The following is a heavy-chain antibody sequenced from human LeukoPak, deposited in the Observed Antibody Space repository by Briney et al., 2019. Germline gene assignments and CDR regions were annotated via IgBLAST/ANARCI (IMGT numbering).Heavy chain of an antibody. D-gene: IGHD3-3*01. Sequence: QPGRSLRLSCAASGFTFSSFGMHWVRQAPGKGLEWVAVIWYDGTNKYYADSVKGRFTISRDNSKNTLYLQMNSLRAEDTAVYYCARRGGIHLEYSGYWGQGTLVTVSS. CDR2: IWYDGTNK. CDR3: ARRGGIHLEYSGY. CDR1: GFTFSSFG. J-gene: IGHJ4*02. V-gene: IGHV3-33*01.